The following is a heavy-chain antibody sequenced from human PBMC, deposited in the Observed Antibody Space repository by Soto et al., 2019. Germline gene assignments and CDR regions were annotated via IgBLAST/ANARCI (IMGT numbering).Heavy chain of an antibody. CDR3: ARGVLYYGSGIVRAFDI. Sequence: GASVKVSCKASGYTFTSYYMHWVRQAPGQGLEWMGGIIPIFGTANYAQKFQGRVTITADESTSTAYMELSSLRSEDTAVYYCARGVLYYGSGIVRAFDIWGQGTMVTVSS. CDR1: GYTFTSYY. CDR2: IIPIFGTA. V-gene: IGHV1-69*13. J-gene: IGHJ3*02. D-gene: IGHD3-10*01.